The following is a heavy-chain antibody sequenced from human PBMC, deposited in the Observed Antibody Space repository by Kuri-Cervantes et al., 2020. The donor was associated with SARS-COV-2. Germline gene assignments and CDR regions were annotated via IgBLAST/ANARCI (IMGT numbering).Heavy chain of an antibody. CDR2: IWYDGSNK. CDR1: GFTFGSYG. CDR3: AKDPRQNSGSYYDIDY. Sequence: GGSLRLSCAASGFTFGSYGMHWVRQAPGKGLEWVAVIWYDGSNKYYADSVKGRFTISRDNSKNTLYLQMNSLRAEDTAVYYCAKDPRQNSGSYYDIDYWGQGTLVTVSS. V-gene: IGHV3-33*06. D-gene: IGHD1-26*01. J-gene: IGHJ4*02.